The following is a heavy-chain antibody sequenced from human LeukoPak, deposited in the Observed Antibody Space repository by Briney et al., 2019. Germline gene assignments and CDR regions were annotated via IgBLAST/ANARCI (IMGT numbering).Heavy chain of an antibody. Sequence: GGSLRLSCSASGFAFSTFSFNWVRQAPGKGLEWLSYIRSSSSVADSVKGRFTISRDDAKHSLHLHMNSLRAESTAVYYCVRDLAYAFDTRGQGTMVTVSS. V-gene: IGHV3-48*01. J-gene: IGHJ3*02. CDR2: IRSSSS. CDR3: VRDLAYAFDT. CDR1: GFAFSTFS.